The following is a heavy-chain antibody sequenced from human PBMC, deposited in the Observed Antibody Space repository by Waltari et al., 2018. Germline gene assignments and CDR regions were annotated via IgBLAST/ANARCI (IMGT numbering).Heavy chain of an antibody. D-gene: IGHD1-7*01. CDR2: IYYSGST. J-gene: IGHJ5*02. CDR1: GGSISSSSYY. V-gene: IGHV4-39*07. CDR3: AREVDWNYEGYWFDP. Sequence: QLQLQESGPGLVKPSETLSLTCTVPGGSISSSSYYWGWIRQPPGKGLEWIGSIYYSGSTYYNPSLKSRVTISVDTSKNQFSLKLSSVTAADTAVYYCAREVDWNYEGYWFDPWGQGTLVTVSS.